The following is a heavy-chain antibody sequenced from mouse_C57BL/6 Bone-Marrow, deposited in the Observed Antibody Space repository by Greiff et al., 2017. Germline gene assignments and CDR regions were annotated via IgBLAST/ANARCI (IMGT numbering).Heavy chain of an antibody. CDR1: GFSFNTYA. Sequence: EVQLVESGGGLVQPKGSLKLSCAASGFSFNTYAMNWVRQAPGKGLEWVARIRSKSNNYATYYADSVKDRFNISRDDSESMLYLQMNNLKTEDTAMYYCVRRGDYDAMDYWGQGTSVTVSS. V-gene: IGHV10-1*01. CDR2: IRSKSNNYAT. CDR3: VRRGDYDAMDY. J-gene: IGHJ4*01.